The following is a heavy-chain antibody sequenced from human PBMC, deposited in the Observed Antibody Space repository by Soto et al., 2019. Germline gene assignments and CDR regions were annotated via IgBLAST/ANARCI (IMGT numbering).Heavy chain of an antibody. CDR2: IYNSGST. Sequence: PSETLSLTCTVSGGFISINTYYWGWIRQPPGKGLEWIGNIYNSGSTYYNPSLKTRVTISVDTSKNQYSLKLSSVTAADTAVYYCARRYSSSWGWFDPWGQGTLVPV. CDR3: ARRYSSSWGWFDP. J-gene: IGHJ5*02. D-gene: IGHD6-6*01. V-gene: IGHV4-39*01. CDR1: GGFISINTYY.